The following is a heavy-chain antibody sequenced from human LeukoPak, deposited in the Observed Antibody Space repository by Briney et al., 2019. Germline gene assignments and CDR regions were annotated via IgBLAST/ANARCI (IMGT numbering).Heavy chain of an antibody. CDR2: IIPIFGTA. CDR3: ARELNSGYEGPWDY. Sequence: SVKVSCKASGGTFCSYAISWVRQAPGQGLEWMGRIIPIFGTANYAQKFQGRVTITTDESTSTAYMELSSLRSEDSAVYYCARELNSGYEGPWDYWGQGTLVTVSS. D-gene: IGHD5-12*01. V-gene: IGHV1-69*05. J-gene: IGHJ4*02. CDR1: GGTFCSYA.